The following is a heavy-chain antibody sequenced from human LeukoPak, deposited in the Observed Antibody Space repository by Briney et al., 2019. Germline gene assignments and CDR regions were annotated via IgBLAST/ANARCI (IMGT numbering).Heavy chain of an antibody. CDR1: GGSISSYY. CDR3: ARDPTVVTPGGFDY. CDR2: IYHSGST. D-gene: IGHD4-23*01. Sequence: SETLSLTCTVSGGSISSYYWGWIRQPPGKGLEWIGSIYHSGSTYYNPSLKSRVTISVDTSKNQFSLKLSSVTAADTAVYYCARDPTVVTPGGFDYWGQGTLVTVSS. J-gene: IGHJ4*02. V-gene: IGHV4-38-2*02.